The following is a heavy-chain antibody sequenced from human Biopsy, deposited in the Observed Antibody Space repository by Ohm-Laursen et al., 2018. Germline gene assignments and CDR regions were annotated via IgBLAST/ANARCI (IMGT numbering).Heavy chain of an antibody. J-gene: IGHJ6*02. CDR3: ARDHPDFWDGYSPTVISSFYGMDV. V-gene: IGHV1-18*01. D-gene: IGHD3-3*01. CDR2: ISAYNGNI. Sequence: ASVKVSCKASGGTFSKYGINWVRQAPGQGLQWMGWISAYNGNINYSQRFRDRVTLTTDTFTNTAYMELRRLGPDDTAVYYCARDHPDFWDGYSPTVISSFYGMDVWGQGTTVIVSS. CDR1: GGTFSKYG.